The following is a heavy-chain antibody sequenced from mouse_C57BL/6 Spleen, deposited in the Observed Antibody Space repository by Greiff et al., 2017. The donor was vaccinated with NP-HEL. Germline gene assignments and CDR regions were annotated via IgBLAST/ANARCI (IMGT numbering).Heavy chain of an antibody. Sequence: VQLQQSGPELVRPGVSVKISCKGSGYTFTDYAMHWVKQSHAKSLEWIGVISTYYGDASYNQKFKDKAKMTVDKSSSTAYMELARLTSEESAVYSCARNGRFFYYAMYYWGQGTSVTVSS. V-gene: IGHV1-67*01. CDR3: ARNGRFFYYAMYY. J-gene: IGHJ4*01. CDR2: ISTYYGDA. CDR1: GYTFTDYA.